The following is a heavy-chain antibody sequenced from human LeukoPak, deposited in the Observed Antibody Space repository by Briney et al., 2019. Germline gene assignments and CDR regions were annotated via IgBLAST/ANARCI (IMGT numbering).Heavy chain of an antibody. CDR3: ARRPGYYGSGSYYKPIYYFDY. D-gene: IGHD3-10*01. J-gene: IGHJ4*02. V-gene: IGHV3-11*01. Sequence: GGSLRLSCAASGFTFSDYYMSWIRQAPGKGLEWVSYISSSGSTIYYADSVKGRFTISRDNAKNSLYLQMNSLRAEDTAVYYCARRPGYYGSGSYYKPIYYFDYWAREPWLPSPQ. CDR1: GFTFSDYY. CDR2: ISSSGSTI.